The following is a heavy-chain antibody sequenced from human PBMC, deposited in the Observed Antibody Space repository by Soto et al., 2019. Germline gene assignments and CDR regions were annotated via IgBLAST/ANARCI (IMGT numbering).Heavy chain of an antibody. J-gene: IGHJ6*02. Sequence: QVQLQESGPGLVKPSQTLALTCTVSGGSISSGDFYWSWIRQPPGKGLEWIGYIYFSGSAYYNPSLNSRVAMSVDTSKNQFSLKLNSVTAADTAVYFCARKPPPYVWHGMYVRGQGTTVTVSS. CDR2: IYFSGSA. CDR1: GGSISSGDFY. V-gene: IGHV4-30-4*01. D-gene: IGHD3-16*01. CDR3: ARKPPPYVWHGMYV.